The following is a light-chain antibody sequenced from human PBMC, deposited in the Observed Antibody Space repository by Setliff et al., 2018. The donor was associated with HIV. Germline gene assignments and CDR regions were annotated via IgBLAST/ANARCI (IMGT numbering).Light chain of an antibody. V-gene: IGKV3-11*01. CDR2: DSF. Sequence: IVLTQSPATLSLSPGERATLSCRTSQSVDFYLAWYQQRPGRPPRLLIHDSFNTATGVPARFSGSGSGTDFTLTIASLEPEDSAVYYCQQRRAWPPTFGQGTKVDIK. J-gene: IGKJ1*01. CDR1: QSVDFY. CDR3: QQRRAWPPT.